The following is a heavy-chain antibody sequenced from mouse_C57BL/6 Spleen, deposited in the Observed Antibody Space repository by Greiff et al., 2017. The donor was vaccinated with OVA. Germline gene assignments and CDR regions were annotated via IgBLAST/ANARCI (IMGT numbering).Heavy chain of an antibody. V-gene: IGHV1-82*01. Sequence: VQLQESGPELVKPGASVKISCKASGYAFSSSWMNWVKQRPGKGLEWIGRIYPGDGDTNYNGKFKGKATLTADKSSSTAYMQLSSLTSEDSAVYFCARPSSSYAMDYWGQGTSVTVSS. CDR2: IYPGDGDT. CDR3: ARPSSSYAMDY. D-gene: IGHD1-1*01. J-gene: IGHJ4*01. CDR1: GYAFSSSW.